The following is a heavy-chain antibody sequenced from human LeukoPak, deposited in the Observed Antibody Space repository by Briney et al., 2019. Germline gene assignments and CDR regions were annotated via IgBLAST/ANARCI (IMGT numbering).Heavy chain of an antibody. D-gene: IGHD3-10*01. Sequence: GGSLRLSCAASGFTFSSYWMHWVPQVPGKGLVWVSRINSDGSSTTYADSVKGRFTISRDNAKNTLYLQMSSLRAEDTAVYYCATLGENRDSGYYFDSWGQGTLVTVSS. CDR3: ATLGENRDSGYYFDS. CDR2: INSDGSST. CDR1: GFTFSSYW. J-gene: IGHJ4*02. V-gene: IGHV3-74*01.